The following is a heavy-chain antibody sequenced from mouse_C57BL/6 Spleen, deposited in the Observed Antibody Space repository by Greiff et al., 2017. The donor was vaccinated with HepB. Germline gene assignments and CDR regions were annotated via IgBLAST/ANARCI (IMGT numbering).Heavy chain of an antibody. V-gene: IGHV3-6*01. CDR3: ARDYGSSLRIYFDY. J-gene: IGHJ2*01. D-gene: IGHD1-1*01. Sequence: EVQLQESGPGLVKPSQSLSLTCSVTGYSITSGYYWNWIRQFPGNKLEWMGYISYDGSNNYNPSLKNRISITRDTSKNQFFLKLNSVTTEDTATYYCARDYGSSLRIYFDYWGQGTTLTVSS. CDR2: ISYDGSN. CDR1: GYSITSGYY.